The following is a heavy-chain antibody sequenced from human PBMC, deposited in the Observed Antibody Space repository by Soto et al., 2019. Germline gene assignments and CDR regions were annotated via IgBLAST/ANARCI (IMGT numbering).Heavy chain of an antibody. V-gene: IGHV3-74*01. CDR1: GFTFSSYW. J-gene: IGHJ4*02. CDR3: ARAIYGDSVGVEY. D-gene: IGHD4-17*01. CDR2: ISTDEKTT. Sequence: EVHLVESGGGLVQTGGSLRLSCAASGFTFSSYWMHWVRQAPGKGLEWVSRISTDEKTTGYADSVKGRFTLSRDNAKNTLYLQMTSLRADDTAVYYCARAIYGDSVGVEYWGQGTLVTVSS.